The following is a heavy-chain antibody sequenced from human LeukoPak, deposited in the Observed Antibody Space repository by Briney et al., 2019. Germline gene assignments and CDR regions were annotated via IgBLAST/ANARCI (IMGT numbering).Heavy chain of an antibody. J-gene: IGHJ4*02. CDR1: GYTFTSYY. V-gene: IGHV1-46*01. Sequence: ASVKVSCKASGYTFTSYYMHWVRQAPGQGLEWMGIINPSGGSTNYAQTSHGRVTTTRDMSTSTIYMELSSLRSEETAVYYCAREVAAGHYYFDYWGQGTLVTVST. D-gene: IGHD6-13*01. CDR3: AREVAAGHYYFDY. CDR2: INPSGGST.